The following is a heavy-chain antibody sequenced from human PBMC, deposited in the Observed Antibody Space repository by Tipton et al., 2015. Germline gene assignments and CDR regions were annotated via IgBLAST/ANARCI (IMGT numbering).Heavy chain of an antibody. J-gene: IGHJ4*02. CDR3: ARVRREFGVLLFDY. D-gene: IGHD2-8*01. CDR1: GDSVSTISSF. CDR2: IYYRGAT. Sequence: TLSLTCTVSGDSVSTISSFWSWVRQPPGKGLEWMGYIYYRGATKYNPFFKSRLTISIDTSKDQFSLNLSSVTTADTAVYYCARVRREFGVLLFDYWGPGALVTASS. V-gene: IGHV4-61*01.